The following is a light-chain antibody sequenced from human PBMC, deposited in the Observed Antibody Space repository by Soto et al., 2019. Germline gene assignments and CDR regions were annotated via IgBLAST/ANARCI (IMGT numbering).Light chain of an antibody. J-gene: IGLJ3*02. CDR1: NLGSKS. V-gene: IGLV3-21*04. CDR2: YDS. Sequence: SYELTQPPSVSVAPGKTARITCGGNNLGSKSVHWYQQKPGQAPVLVIYYDSDRPSGIPERFSGSNSGNTATLTISRVEAGDEADYYCQVWDSSSDHRPWVFGGGTKLTVL. CDR3: QVWDSSSDHRPWV.